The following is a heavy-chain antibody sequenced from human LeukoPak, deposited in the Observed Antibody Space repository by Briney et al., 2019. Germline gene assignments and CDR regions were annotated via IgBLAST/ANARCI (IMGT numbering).Heavy chain of an antibody. CDR3: AKEQALGIAVFDY. V-gene: IGHV3-30*02. CDR1: GFTFSSYS. J-gene: IGHJ4*02. CDR2: IRYDGSNK. D-gene: IGHD6-19*01. Sequence: PGGSLRLSCAASGFTFSSYSMHWVRQAPGKGLEWVAFIRYDGSNKYYADSVKGRFTISRDNSKNTLYLQMNSLRAEDTAVYYCAKEQALGIAVFDYWGQGTLVTVSS.